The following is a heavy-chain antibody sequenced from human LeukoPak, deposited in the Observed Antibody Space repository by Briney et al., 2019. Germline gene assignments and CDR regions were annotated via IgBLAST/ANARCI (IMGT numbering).Heavy chain of an antibody. V-gene: IGHV4-31*03. Sequence: PSQTLSLTCTVSGGSISSGGYYWSWIRQHPGKGLEWLGYIYYSGSTYYNPSLKSRVTISVDTSKNQFSLKLSSVTAADTAVYYCARGPHYDFWSGYYLYGMDVWGQGTTVTVSS. CDR2: IYYSGST. D-gene: IGHD3-3*01. CDR1: GGSISSGGYY. CDR3: ARGPHYDFWSGYYLYGMDV. J-gene: IGHJ6*02.